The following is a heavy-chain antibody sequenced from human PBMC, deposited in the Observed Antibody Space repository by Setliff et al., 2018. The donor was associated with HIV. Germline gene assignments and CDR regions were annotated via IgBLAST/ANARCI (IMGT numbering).Heavy chain of an antibody. J-gene: IGHJ3*02. CDR2: ISSSGSTI. Sequence: GGSLRLSCAASGFTFSDYYMSWIRQAPGKGLEWVPYISSSGSTIYYADSVKGRSTISRDNAKNSLYLQMNSLRAEDTAVYYCARDPDYYDSSGPDDAFDIWGQGTMVTVSS. CDR3: ARDPDYYDSSGPDDAFDI. D-gene: IGHD3-22*01. CDR1: GFTFSDYY. V-gene: IGHV3-11*04.